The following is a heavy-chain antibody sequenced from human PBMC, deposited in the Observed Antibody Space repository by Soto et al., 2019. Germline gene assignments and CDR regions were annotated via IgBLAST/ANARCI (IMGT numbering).Heavy chain of an antibody. CDR2: INPSGGST. CDR1: GYTFTSYY. CDR3: ARFIVAAAGTVWFDP. D-gene: IGHD6-13*01. V-gene: IGHV1-46*01. Sequence: ASVKVSCKASGYTFTSYYMHWVRQAPGQGLEWMGIINPSGGSTSYAQKFQGRATMTTDTSTSTAYMGLRSLRSDDTAVYYCARFIVAAAGTVWFDPWGQGTLVTVSS. J-gene: IGHJ5*02.